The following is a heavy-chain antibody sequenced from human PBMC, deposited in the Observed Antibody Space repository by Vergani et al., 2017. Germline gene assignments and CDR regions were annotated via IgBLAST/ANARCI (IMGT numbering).Heavy chain of an antibody. D-gene: IGHD3-22*01. CDR1: GFTFTNFA. Sequence: EVQLLESGGNLVQPGGSLRLSCAASGFTFTNFAMTWVRQAPGEGLEWVSGISGSGGFKYYADSVKGRFTISRDNSKNTMFLQRNSLRAEDTAVYYCARDRAASMIVVVTAEFDYGGQGTLVTVSS. CDR3: ARDRAASMIVVVTAEFDY. J-gene: IGHJ4*02. CDR2: ISGSGGFK. V-gene: IGHV3-23*01.